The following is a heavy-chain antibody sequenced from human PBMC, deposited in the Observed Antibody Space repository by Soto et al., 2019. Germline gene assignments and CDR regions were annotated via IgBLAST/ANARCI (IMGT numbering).Heavy chain of an antibody. Sequence: EVQLLESGGGLVQPGGSLRLSCAASGFTFSSYAMSWVRQAPGKGLEWGSAIRGSGGSTYYADSVKGRFTISRDNYKNTLYLQMNSLRAEDTAVYYCAKDSRYYDYYMDVWGKGTTVTVSS. CDR3: AKDSRYYDYYMDV. CDR2: IRGSGGST. J-gene: IGHJ6*03. V-gene: IGHV3-23*01. CDR1: GFTFSSYA.